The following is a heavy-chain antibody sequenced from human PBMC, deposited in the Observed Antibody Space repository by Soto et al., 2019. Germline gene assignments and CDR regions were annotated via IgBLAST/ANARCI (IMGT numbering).Heavy chain of an antibody. J-gene: IGHJ6*02. CDR2: ISSSSSTI. D-gene: IGHD1-26*01. Sequence: GGSLRLSCAASGFTFSSYSMNWVRQAPGKGLEWVSYISSSSSTIYYADSVKGRFTISRDNAKNSLYLQMNSLRDEDTAVYYCARDPASGSYGYYYYGMDVWGRGNTVTVSS. CDR3: ARDPASGSYGYYYYGMDV. V-gene: IGHV3-48*02. CDR1: GFTFSSYS.